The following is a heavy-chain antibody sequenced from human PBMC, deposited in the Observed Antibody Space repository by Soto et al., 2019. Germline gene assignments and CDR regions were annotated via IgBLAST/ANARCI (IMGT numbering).Heavy chain of an antibody. J-gene: IGHJ5*02. V-gene: IGHV1-24*01. Sequence: ASVKVSCKVSGYTLTELSMHWVRQAPGKGLEWMGGFDPEDGETIYAQKFQGRVTMTRNTSISTAYMELSSLRSEDTAVYYCAREHYGNSAWFDPWGQGTLVTVSS. CDR1: GYTLTELS. D-gene: IGHD3-10*01. CDR3: AREHYGNSAWFDP. CDR2: FDPEDGET.